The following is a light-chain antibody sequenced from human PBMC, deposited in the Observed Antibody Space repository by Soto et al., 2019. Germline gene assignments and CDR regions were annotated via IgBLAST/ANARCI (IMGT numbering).Light chain of an antibody. V-gene: IGLV1-40*01. J-gene: IGLJ1*01. CDR1: SSNIGADFA. CDR2: GNT. Sequence: QSALAQPPSVSGAPGQRVTISCTGSSSNIGADFAVHWYQQLPGTAPKLLIYGNTNRPSGVPDRFSGSRSGTSASLAITGLQAEDEADYYCQSYDSSLSAPYVFGAGTRSPS. CDR3: QSYDSSLSAPYV.